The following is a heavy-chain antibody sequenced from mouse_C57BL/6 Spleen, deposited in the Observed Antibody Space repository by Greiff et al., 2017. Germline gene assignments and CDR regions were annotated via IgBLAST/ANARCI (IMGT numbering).Heavy chain of an antibody. Sequence: VKVVESGPGLVAPSQSLSITCTVSGFSLTSYGVHWVRQPPGKGLEWLVVIWSDGSTTYNSALKSRLSISKDNSKSQVFLKMNSLQTDDTAMYYCARHGNYRDAMDYWGQGTSVTVSS. CDR1: GFSLTSYG. D-gene: IGHD2-12*01. J-gene: IGHJ4*01. CDR3: ARHGNYRDAMDY. CDR2: IWSDGST. V-gene: IGHV2-6-1*01.